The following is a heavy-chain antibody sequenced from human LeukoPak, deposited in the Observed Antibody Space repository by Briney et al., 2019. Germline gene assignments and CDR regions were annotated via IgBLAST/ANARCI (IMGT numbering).Heavy chain of an antibody. CDR3: ARGDYGGENFDY. CDR2: INHSGST. D-gene: IGHD4-23*01. J-gene: IGHJ4*02. Sequence: SETLSLTCAVYGGSFSGYYWSWIRPPPGKGLEWIGEINHSGSTNYNPSLKSRVTISVDTSKNQFSLKLSSVTAADTAVYYCARGDYGGENFDYWGQGTLVTVSS. V-gene: IGHV4-34*09. CDR1: GGSFSGYY.